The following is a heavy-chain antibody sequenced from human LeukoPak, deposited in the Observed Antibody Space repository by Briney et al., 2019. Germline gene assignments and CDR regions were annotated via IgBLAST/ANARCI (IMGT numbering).Heavy chain of an antibody. J-gene: IGHJ4*02. V-gene: IGHV3-21*01. CDR3: ARREPTGEIIY. Sequence: GGSLRLSCAASGFTFSSYSMNWVRQAPGKGLEWVSSISSSSSYIYYADSVKGRFTISRDNAKNSLYLQMNSLRAEDTAVYYCARREPTGEIIYWGQGTLVTVSS. CDR1: GFTFSSYS. CDR2: ISSSSSYI. D-gene: IGHD7-27*01.